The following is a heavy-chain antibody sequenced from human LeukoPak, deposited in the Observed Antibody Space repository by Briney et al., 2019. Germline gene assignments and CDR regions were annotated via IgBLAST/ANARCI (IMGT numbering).Heavy chain of an antibody. J-gene: IGHJ6*02. CDR1: GFTFSSYS. CDR2: ISSSGSNR. Sequence: PGGSLRLSCAASGFTFSSYSMNWVRQAPGKGLEWVSYISSSGSNRYYADSVKGRFTISGDNAKNSLYLQMNSLRAEDTAVYYCAREARIEVPRTYYYHGMDVWGQGTTVTVSS. V-gene: IGHV3-48*04. CDR3: AREARIEVPRTYYYHGMDV. D-gene: IGHD3-22*01.